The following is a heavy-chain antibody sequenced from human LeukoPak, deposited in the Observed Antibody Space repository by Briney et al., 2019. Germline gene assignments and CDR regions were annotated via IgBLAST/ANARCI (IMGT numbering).Heavy chain of an antibody. J-gene: IGHJ6*03. CDR3: ALGYCSSTSCYTGGYYYYYYMDV. V-gene: IGHV1-18*01. CDR1: GYTFTSYG. Sequence: ASVKVSCKASGYTFTSYGISRVRQAPGQGLEWMGWISAYNGNTNYAQKLQGRVTMTTDTSTSTAYMELRSLRSDDTAVYYCALGYCSSTSCYTGGYYYYYYMDVWGKGTTVTVSS. CDR2: ISAYNGNT. D-gene: IGHD2-2*02.